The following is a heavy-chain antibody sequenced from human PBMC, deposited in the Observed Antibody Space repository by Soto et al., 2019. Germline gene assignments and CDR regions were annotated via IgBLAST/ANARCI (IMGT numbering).Heavy chain of an antibody. CDR3: ARPTRTYSSGWYDAFDI. V-gene: IGHV3-33*01. Sequence: PGGSLRLSCAASGFTFSSYGMHWVRQAPGKGLEWVAVIWYDGSNKYYADSVKGRFTISRDNSKNTLYLQVNSLRAEDTAVYYCARPTRTYSSGWYDAFDIWGQGTMVTVSS. D-gene: IGHD6-19*01. J-gene: IGHJ3*02. CDR2: IWYDGSNK. CDR1: GFTFSSYG.